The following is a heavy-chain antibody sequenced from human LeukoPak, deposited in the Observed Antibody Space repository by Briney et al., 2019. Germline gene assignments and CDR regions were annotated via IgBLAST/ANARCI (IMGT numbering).Heavy chain of an antibody. CDR2: IYYSGST. D-gene: IGHD4-23*01. CDR3: ARDFGGYYYFDY. Sequence: SQTLSLTCTVSGGSISSGGYYWSWIRQHPGKGLEWIGYIYYSGSTYYNPSLKSRVTISVDTSKSQFSLKLSSVTAADTAVYYCARDFGGYYYFDYWGQGTLVTVSS. V-gene: IGHV4-31*03. CDR1: GGSISSGGYY. J-gene: IGHJ4*02.